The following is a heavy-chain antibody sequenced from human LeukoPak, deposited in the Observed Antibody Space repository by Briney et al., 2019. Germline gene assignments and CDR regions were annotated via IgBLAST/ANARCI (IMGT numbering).Heavy chain of an antibody. CDR2: IWYDGSEK. J-gene: IGHJ4*02. Sequence: GGSLRLSCVASGFTFSSHGMHWVRQAPGKGLEWVAVIWYDGSEKYYADSVKGRFIISRDNSKNMLYLQMNSLRADDTAVYYRARWGNNKILDYWGQGTLVTVSS. CDR3: ARWGNNKILDY. V-gene: IGHV3-33*01. D-gene: IGHD7-27*01. CDR1: GFTFSSHG.